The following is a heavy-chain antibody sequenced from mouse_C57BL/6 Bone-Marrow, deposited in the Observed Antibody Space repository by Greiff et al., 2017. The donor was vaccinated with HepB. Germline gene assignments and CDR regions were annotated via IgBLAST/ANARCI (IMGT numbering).Heavy chain of an antibody. Sequence: QVQLQQSGAELVRPGASVTLSCKASGYTFTDYEMHWVKQTPVHGLEWIGAIDPETGGTAYNQKFKGKAILTADKSSSTAYMELRSLTYEDSAVYYCTSIYYDYDGSFYYAMDYWGQGTSVTVSS. V-gene: IGHV1-15*01. D-gene: IGHD2-4*01. CDR1: GYTFTDYE. CDR2: IDPETGGT. CDR3: TSIYYDYDGSFYYAMDY. J-gene: IGHJ4*01.